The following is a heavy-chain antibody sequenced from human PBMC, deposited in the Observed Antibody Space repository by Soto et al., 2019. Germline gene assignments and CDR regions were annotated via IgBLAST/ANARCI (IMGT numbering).Heavy chain of an antibody. CDR2: ISGNGGST. CDR1: GFTFSSCA. J-gene: IGHJ5*02. Sequence: GVSLRLSCAASGFTFSSCALGWFRQAPGKGLEWVSGISGNGGSTYYADSVKGRFTISRDNSKNTLYLQMNSLRAEDTAVYYGSKEKISTSCCNWFDPWGQGTLVTVSS. CDR3: SKEKISTSCCNWFDP. D-gene: IGHD2-2*01. V-gene: IGHV3-23*01.